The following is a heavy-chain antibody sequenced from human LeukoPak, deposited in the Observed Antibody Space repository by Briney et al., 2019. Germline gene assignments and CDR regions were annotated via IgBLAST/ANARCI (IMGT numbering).Heavy chain of an antibody. CDR1: GYGFPSYW. J-gene: IGHJ4*02. V-gene: IGHV5-51*01. CDR2: IEPSDSET. CDR3: ARQTAMGRSGDY. D-gene: IGHD5-18*01. Sequence: GESLHISSQASGYGFPSYWIGWVRPMPGKGLEWMGIIEPSDSETRYTPSSPGQVTISLDKSLTTADLQWNSLKASDTAMYYCARQTAMGRSGDYWGQGTLVTVSS.